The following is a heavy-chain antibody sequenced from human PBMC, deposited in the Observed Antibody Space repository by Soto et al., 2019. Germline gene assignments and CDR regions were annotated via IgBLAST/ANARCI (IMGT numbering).Heavy chain of an antibody. D-gene: IGHD3-22*01. CDR2: IYYSGST. Sequence: SETLSLTCTVSGGSIGSSSYYWGWIRQPPGKGLEWIGSIYYSGSTYYNPSLKSRVTISVDTSKNQFSLKLSSVTAADTAVYYCARHKMGYYYDSSGLDYWGQGTLVTVSS. CDR3: ARHKMGYYYDSSGLDY. J-gene: IGHJ4*02. V-gene: IGHV4-39*01. CDR1: GGSIGSSSYY.